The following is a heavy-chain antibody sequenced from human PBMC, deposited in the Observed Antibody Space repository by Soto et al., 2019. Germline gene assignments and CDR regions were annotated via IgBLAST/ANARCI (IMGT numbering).Heavy chain of an antibody. Sequence: QLQLQESGPGLMKPSETLSLTCTVSGGSISSSSYYWGWSRQPPGKGLEWIGSIYYSGSTYYNPSLKSRVTISVDTSKNQFSLKLSSVTAADTAVYYCARSTMEVTWFDPWGQGTLVTVSS. CDR3: ARSTMEVTWFDP. D-gene: IGHD1-1*01. CDR2: IYYSGST. CDR1: GGSISSSSYY. J-gene: IGHJ5*02. V-gene: IGHV4-39*01.